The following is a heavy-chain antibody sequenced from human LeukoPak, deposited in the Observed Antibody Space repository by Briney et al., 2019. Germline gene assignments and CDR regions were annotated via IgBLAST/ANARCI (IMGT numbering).Heavy chain of an antibody. J-gene: IGHJ4*02. Sequence: PSETLSLTCTVSGGSISSSSYYWGWIRQPPGKGLEWIGSIYYSGSTYYNPSLKSRVTISVDTSKNQFSLKLSSVTAADTAVYYCARDSSSWYHFDYWGQGTLVTVSS. V-gene: IGHV4-39*07. CDR2: IYYSGST. CDR1: GGSISSSSYY. D-gene: IGHD6-13*01. CDR3: ARDSSSWYHFDY.